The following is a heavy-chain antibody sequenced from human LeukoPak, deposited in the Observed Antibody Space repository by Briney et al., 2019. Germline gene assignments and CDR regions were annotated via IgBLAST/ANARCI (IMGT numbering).Heavy chain of an antibody. D-gene: IGHD6-13*01. CDR3: ARDRVAAAGSYFDY. CDR1: GFTFDDYA. V-gene: IGHV3-9*01. J-gene: IGHJ4*02. CDR2: ISWNSGSI. Sequence: GGSLRLSCAASGFTFDDYAMHWVRQAPGKGLEWVSGISWNSGSIGYADSVKGRFTISRDNAKNSLYLQMNSLRGEDTAIYYCARDRVAAAGSYFDYWGQGTLVTVSS.